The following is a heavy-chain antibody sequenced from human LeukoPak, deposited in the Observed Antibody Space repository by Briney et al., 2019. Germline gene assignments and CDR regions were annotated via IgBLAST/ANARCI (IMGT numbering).Heavy chain of an antibody. CDR1: GFTFSSYA. Sequence: GALRLSCIASGFTFSSYAMTWVRQAPGQGLEWVSSIGGNGHGTYYADSVRGRFSISRDNSENTLFLQMNSLRAEDTALYYCAKESGNSGTWPQNYFDYWGQGSLVTVSS. J-gene: IGHJ4*02. D-gene: IGHD1-1*01. V-gene: IGHV3-23*01. CDR3: AKESGNSGTWPQNYFDY. CDR2: IGGNGHGT.